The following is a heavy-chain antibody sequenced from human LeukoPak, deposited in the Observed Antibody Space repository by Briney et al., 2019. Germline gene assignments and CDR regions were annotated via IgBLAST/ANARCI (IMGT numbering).Heavy chain of an antibody. V-gene: IGHV1-8*01. Sequence: PGASVKVSCKASGYTFTSYDINWVRQATGQGLEWMGWMNPHSGNTGYAQKFQGRVTMTRNTSISTAYMELTSLRSEDTAVYYCARPITIFGVVKVGMDVWGQGTTVTVSS. D-gene: IGHD3-3*01. J-gene: IGHJ6*02. CDR3: ARPITIFGVVKVGMDV. CDR1: GYTFTSYD. CDR2: MNPHSGNT.